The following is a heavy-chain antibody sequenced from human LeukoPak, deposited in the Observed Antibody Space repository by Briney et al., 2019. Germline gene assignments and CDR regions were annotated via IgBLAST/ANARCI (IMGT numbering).Heavy chain of an antibody. CDR2: IIPIFGSA. J-gene: IGHJ5*02. CDR1: GGTFSSYA. Sequence: AASVKVSCKASGGTFSSYALTWVRQAPGQGFEWMGGIIPIFGSANYAQKFQGRVTITTDESTTTAYMELSGLRSEDTAVYYCARESLDDSSGYLVDWFDPWGQGTLVTVSS. CDR3: ARESLDDSSGYLVDWFDP. D-gene: IGHD3-22*01. V-gene: IGHV1-69*05.